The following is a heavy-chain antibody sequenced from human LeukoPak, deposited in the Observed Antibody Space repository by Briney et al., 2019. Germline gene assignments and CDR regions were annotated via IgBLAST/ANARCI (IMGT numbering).Heavy chain of an antibody. V-gene: IGHV1-46*01. CDR3: ARGGYGGEIQLNWFDP. D-gene: IGHD4-23*01. CDR1: GYTFTSYY. CDR2: INPSGGST. Sequence: GASVKVSCKASGYTFTSYYMHWVRQAPGQGLEWMGIINPSGGSTSYAQKFQGRVTMTRDTSTSTVYMELSSLRSEDTAVYYCARGGYGGEIQLNWFDPWGQGTLVTVSS. J-gene: IGHJ5*02.